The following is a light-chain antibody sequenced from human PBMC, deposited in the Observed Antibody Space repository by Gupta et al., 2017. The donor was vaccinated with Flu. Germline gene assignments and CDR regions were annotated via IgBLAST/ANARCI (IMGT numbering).Light chain of an antibody. J-gene: IGLJ3*02. CDR3: ATEEDTRNGV. V-gene: IGLV1-44*01. CDR2: SDN. CDR1: SSTIGSHY. Sequence: QSVVTPPPSASGTPGKRVTISCSGSSSTIGSHYVHWYQPHPVTTPKLLIYSDNQRPAVAPDRFSGSKSGTAASLTISGLQEEDEADYYFATEEDTRNGVFGGGTKLTVL.